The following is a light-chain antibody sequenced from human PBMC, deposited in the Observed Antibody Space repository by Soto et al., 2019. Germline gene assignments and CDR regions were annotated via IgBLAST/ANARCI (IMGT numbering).Light chain of an antibody. Sequence: QSALTQPASVSGSPGQSITISCTGTSSDVGSYNLVSWYQQHPGKAPKLMIFEVGKRPSGVSNHFSGSKFGNTASLTISGLQAEDEADYYCCSYAGSSIWVFGGWTKVTVL. V-gene: IGLV2-23*02. J-gene: IGLJ3*02. CDR1: SSDVGSYNL. CDR3: CSYAGSSIWV. CDR2: EVG.